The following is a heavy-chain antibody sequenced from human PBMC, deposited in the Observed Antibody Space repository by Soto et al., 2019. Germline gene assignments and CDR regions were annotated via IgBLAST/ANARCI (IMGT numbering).Heavy chain of an antibody. CDR1: GSSFTSYW. Sequence: PGESLKISCKGSGSSFTSYWIGGVRQMPGQRLEWMGIIHPGDSDTRYSPSFQVGVTMSSENSISTPCLEWSRLKASDTSAYEGARSYASGSYYICYYRMDIWGQGTAVTVSS. V-gene: IGHV5-51*01. CDR2: IHPGDSDT. D-gene: IGHD3-10*01. CDR3: ARSYASGSYYICYYRMDI. J-gene: IGHJ6*02.